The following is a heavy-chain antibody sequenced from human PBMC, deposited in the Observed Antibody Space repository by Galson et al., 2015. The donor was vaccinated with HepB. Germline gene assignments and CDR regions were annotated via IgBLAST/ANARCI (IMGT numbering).Heavy chain of an antibody. Sequence: SLRLSCADSGFTFSSYGMHWVRQAPGKGLEWVAVISYDGSNKYYADSVKGRFTISRDNSKYTLYLQMDSLRAEDTAVYYCAKDLSRSTAGNRFDYWVQGTLVTVSS. CDR3: AKDLSRSTAGNRFDY. CDR2: ISYDGSNK. V-gene: IGHV3-30*18. CDR1: GFTFSSYG. J-gene: IGHJ4*02. D-gene: IGHD2/OR15-2a*01.